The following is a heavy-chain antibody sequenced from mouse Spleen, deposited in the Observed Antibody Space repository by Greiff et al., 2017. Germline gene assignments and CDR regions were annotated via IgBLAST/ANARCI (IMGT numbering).Heavy chain of an antibody. CDR3: ARSGGFPYYFDY. Sequence: QVQLQQSGAELARPGASVKMSCKASGYTFTSYTMHWVKQRPGQGLEWIGYINPSSGYTKYNQKFKDKATLTADKSSSTAYMQLRSLTSEDSAVYYCARSGGFPYYFDYWGQGTTLTVSS. J-gene: IGHJ2*01. CDR2: INPSSGYT. CDR1: GYTFTSYT. D-gene: IGHD3-1*01. V-gene: IGHV1-4*01.